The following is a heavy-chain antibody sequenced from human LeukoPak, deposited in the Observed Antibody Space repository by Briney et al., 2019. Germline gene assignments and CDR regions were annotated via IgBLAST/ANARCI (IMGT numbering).Heavy chain of an antibody. CDR3: AVRYGDYGLHAFDI. J-gene: IGHJ3*02. D-gene: IGHD4-17*01. CDR1: GFTFSSYS. V-gene: IGHV3-21*04. CDR2: ISSSSYI. Sequence: PGGSLRLSCAASGFTFSSYSMNWVRQAPGKGLEWVSSISSSSYIYYADSVKGRFTISRDNAKNSLYLQMNSLRAEDTAVYYCAVRYGDYGLHAFDIWGQGTMVTVSS.